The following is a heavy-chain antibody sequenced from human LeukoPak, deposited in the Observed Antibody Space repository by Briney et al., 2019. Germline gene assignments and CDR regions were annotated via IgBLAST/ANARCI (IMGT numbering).Heavy chain of an antibody. CDR1: GFIFRNYW. V-gene: IGHV3-7*01. J-gene: IGHJ4*02. D-gene: IGHD4-17*01. CDR2: INQDGSAT. CDR3: ARDTAF. Sequence: GGSLRLSCAASGFIFRNYWTSWVRQAPGKGPEWVANINQDGSATHYVDSVMGRFTISRNNSKNSLYLQMNSLRAEDTAVYYCARDTAFGGQGTLVTVSS.